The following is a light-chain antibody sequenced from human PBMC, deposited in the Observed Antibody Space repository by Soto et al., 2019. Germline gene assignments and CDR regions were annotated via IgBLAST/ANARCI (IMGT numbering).Light chain of an antibody. Sequence: SVLTQPPSASGTHGQRVTISCSGSSSNIGSNYVYWYQQLPGTAPKLLIYRNNQRPSGVPDRFSGSKSGTSASLAISGLRSEDEADYYCAAWDDSLSGTYVFGTGTKVTVL. CDR3: AAWDDSLSGTYV. CDR2: RNN. CDR1: SSNIGSNY. V-gene: IGLV1-47*01. J-gene: IGLJ1*01.